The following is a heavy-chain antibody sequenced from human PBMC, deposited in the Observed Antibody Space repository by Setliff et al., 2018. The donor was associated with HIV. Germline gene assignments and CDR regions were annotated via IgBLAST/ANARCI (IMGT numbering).Heavy chain of an antibody. CDR3: ARVALLRYPEAFDI. D-gene: IGHD3-9*01. J-gene: IGHJ3*02. CDR2: IYTSGST. Sequence: PSETLSLTCTVSGGSISSGSYYWSWIRQPAGKGLEWIGRIYTSGSTNYNPSLKSRVTISVDTSKDQFSLKPNSVTAADTAVYYCARVALLRYPEAFDIWGQGTMVTVSS. V-gene: IGHV4-61*02. CDR1: GGSISSGSYY.